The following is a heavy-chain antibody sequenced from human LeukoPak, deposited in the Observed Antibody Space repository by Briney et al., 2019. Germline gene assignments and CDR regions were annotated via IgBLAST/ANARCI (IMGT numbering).Heavy chain of an antibody. V-gene: IGHV3-66*01. D-gene: IGHD2-21*02. CDR2: IYSGGST. J-gene: IGHJ4*02. Sequence: TGGSLRLSCAASGFSVSINYMSWVRQAPGTGLEWVSVIYSGGSTYYADSVKGRFTISRDNSMNTLYLQMKSLRAEDTAVYYCAGSLAYCGGDCRLGDYWGQGTLVTVSS. CDR3: AGSLAYCGGDCRLGDY. CDR1: GFSVSINY.